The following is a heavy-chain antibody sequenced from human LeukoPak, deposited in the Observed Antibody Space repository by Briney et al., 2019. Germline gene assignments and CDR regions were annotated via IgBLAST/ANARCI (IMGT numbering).Heavy chain of an antibody. D-gene: IGHD4-23*01. Sequence: GGSLRLSCAASGFTVSSNYMSWVRQAPGKGLEWVSVIYSGGTTYYADSVKGRFTISRDNSKNTLYLQMNSLRAEDTAVYYCARRAGGYSHPYDYWGQGILVTVSS. J-gene: IGHJ4*02. CDR1: GFTVSSNY. V-gene: IGHV3-53*01. CDR3: ARRAGGYSHPYDY. CDR2: IYSGGTT.